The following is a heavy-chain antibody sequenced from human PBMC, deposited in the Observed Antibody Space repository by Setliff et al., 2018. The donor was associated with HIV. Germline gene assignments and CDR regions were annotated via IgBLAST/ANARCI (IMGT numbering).Heavy chain of an antibody. V-gene: IGHV4-61*01. CDR2: IFYSGNT. CDR3: ARAGSAGRFRFIDS. CDR1: GGSVNSDSYY. D-gene: IGHD6-13*01. Sequence: LSLTCTVSGGSVNSDSYYWTWIRRPPGKGLEWIGNIFYSGNTNYNTSLNSRVFISITASRKQFSLRLSSVTAADTAVYYCARAGSAGRFRFIDSWSQGTLVTVSS. J-gene: IGHJ4*02.